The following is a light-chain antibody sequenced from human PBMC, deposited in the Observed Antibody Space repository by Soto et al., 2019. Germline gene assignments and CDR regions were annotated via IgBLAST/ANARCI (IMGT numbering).Light chain of an antibody. CDR3: AAWDDSLNGPV. V-gene: IGLV1-44*01. J-gene: IGLJ2*01. Sequence: QSVLTQPPSASGTPGQRVTISCSGSGSNIGSNTVNWYQQLPGTAPKLLIYSNTQRPSGVPDRFSGSKSGTSASLAISGLQSEDEADYHCAAWDDSLNGPVFGGGTKLTVL. CDR2: SNT. CDR1: GSNIGSNT.